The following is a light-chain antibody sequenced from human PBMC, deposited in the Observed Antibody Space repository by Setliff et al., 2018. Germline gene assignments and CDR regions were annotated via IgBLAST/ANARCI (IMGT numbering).Light chain of an antibody. CDR1: SGAVTNGHY. CDR3: FLSYYGTVV. J-gene: IGLJ2*01. V-gene: IGLV7-46*01. Sequence: QAVVTQEPSLTVSPGGTVTFICGSSSGAVTNGHYPYWFQQRPGQAPTTLIYDTSNKYSWTPARFSGSLLGGKAALTLSGAQPEDEADYFCFLSYYGTVVFGGGTQLTVL. CDR2: DTS.